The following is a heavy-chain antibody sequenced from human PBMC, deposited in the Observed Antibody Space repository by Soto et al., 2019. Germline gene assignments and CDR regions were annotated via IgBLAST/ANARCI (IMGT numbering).Heavy chain of an antibody. J-gene: IGHJ6*03. CDR2: IHYTGGT. D-gene: IGHD3-10*01. CDR1: GGSVSSGAFY. Sequence: QVQLQESGPGLVKPSETLSLTCTVSGGSVSSGAFYWSWIRQHPGKGLEWIGYIHYTGGTYYNPSLKSRITMALDASRSQFSLKLTSVTAADTAVYYCAREGAGKIYFPSYLYFFYYMDVWGRGTTVTVSS. CDR3: AREGAGKIYFPSYLYFFYYMDV. V-gene: IGHV4-31*03.